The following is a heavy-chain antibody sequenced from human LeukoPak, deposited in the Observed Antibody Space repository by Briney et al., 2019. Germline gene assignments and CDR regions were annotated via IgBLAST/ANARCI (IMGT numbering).Heavy chain of an antibody. CDR1: GGSISSYY. D-gene: IGHD6-6*01. CDR2: ISTSGST. J-gene: IGHJ6*03. V-gene: IGHV4-4*07. CDR3: AREVTAARLDYYYYMDV. Sequence: SSETLSLTCTVSGGSISSYYWTWIRQPSGKGLEWIGHISTSGSTNYNPSLKSRVTMSEDTSKKQISLKLRSVTAADTAVYYCAREVTAARLDYYYYMDVWGKGTTVTVSS.